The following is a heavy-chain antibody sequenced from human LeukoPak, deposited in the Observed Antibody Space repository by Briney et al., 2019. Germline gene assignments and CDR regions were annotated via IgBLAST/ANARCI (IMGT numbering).Heavy chain of an antibody. CDR3: ARDVPHNWFDT. CDR2: INSVGGGA. J-gene: IGHJ5*02. CDR1: GITFGNNW. Sequence: GGSLRLSCAASGITFGNNWMHWVRQAPGKGLVWISRINSVGGGAIYADSVKGRFTVSRDNAKNTLYLQMNSLRAEDTAVYYCARDVPHNWFDTWGQGTLVTVSS. V-gene: IGHV3-74*01.